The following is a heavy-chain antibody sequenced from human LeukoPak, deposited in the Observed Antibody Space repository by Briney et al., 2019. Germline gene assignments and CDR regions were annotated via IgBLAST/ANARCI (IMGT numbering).Heavy chain of an antibody. CDR2: IWSDGSNV. D-gene: IGHD3-10*01. Sequence: GGSLRLSCAASGFIFSNYGMHWARQAPGKGLEWVGVIWSDGSNVKYPDSVKGRFTISRDNSKNTMYLQMNSLRAEDTAVYYCARDGLLWFGDSRTDFWGQGTLVTVSS. J-gene: IGHJ4*02. CDR1: GFIFSNYG. CDR3: ARDGLLWFGDSRTDF. V-gene: IGHV3-33*01.